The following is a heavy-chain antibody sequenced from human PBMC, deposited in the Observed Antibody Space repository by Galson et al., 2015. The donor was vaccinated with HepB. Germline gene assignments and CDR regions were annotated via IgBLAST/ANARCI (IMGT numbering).Heavy chain of an antibody. CDR1: GFTFSSYS. V-gene: IGHV3-21*01. CDR3: ARGSCSSTSCYKGWFDP. Sequence: SLRLSCAASGFTFSSYSMNWVRQAPGKGLEWVSSISSSSSYIYYADSVKGRFTISRDNAKNSLYLQMNSLRAEDTAVYYCARGSCSSTSCYKGWFDPWGQGTLVTVSS. CDR2: ISSSSSYI. J-gene: IGHJ5*02. D-gene: IGHD2-2*02.